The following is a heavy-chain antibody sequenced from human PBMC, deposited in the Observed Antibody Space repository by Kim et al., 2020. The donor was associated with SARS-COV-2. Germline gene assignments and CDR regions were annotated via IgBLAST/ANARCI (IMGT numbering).Heavy chain of an antibody. V-gene: IGHV6-1*01. D-gene: IGHD7-27*01. Sequence: QTLSLTCAISGDFVSTNAAGWNWIRQSPSRGLEWLGRTYYKSKWFNDYAVPVKTRITIKPDTSKNHFSLQLDFVTPEDTAVYYCAREPLGPPSRYEYWGQGILVTVSS. CDR1: GDFVSTNAAG. CDR2: TYYKSKWFN. J-gene: IGHJ4*02. CDR3: AREPLGPPSRYEY.